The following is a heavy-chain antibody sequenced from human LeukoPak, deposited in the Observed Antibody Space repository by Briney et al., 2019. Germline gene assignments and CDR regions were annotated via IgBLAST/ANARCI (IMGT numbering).Heavy chain of an antibody. V-gene: IGHV4-59*01. Sequence: KASETLSLTCTVSGGSISVYYWSWIRQPPGEGLEWIGYIYYSGSTNYNPSLKSRVTMSVDTSKNQFSLKLSSVTAADTAVYYCARESEFDATGYLYWGQGILVTASS. CDR3: ARESEFDATGYLY. CDR2: IYYSGST. D-gene: IGHD3-9*01. CDR1: GGSISVYY. J-gene: IGHJ4*02.